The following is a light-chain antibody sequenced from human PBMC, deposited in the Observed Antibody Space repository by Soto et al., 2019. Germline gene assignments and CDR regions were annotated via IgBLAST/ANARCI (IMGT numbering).Light chain of an antibody. J-gene: IGKJ4*01. Sequence: EIVMTQSPVTLSVSPGERATLSCRASQNISRSLAWYQQKPGQGPSLLIYGTSTRAAGVPAGFSGSGSGTEFTLTISSLQSEDFAFYFCQQYHNWPLTFGGGTKV. V-gene: IGKV3-15*01. CDR1: QNISRS. CDR2: GTS. CDR3: QQYHNWPLT.